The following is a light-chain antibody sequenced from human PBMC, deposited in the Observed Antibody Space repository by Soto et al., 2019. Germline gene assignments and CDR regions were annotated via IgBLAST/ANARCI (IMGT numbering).Light chain of an antibody. CDR3: QQRSVWPIT. Sequence: EIVLTQSPATLSLSPGERATLSCRASQSVSSYLAWYQQKPGQAPRLLMYEASTRATGIPARFSGGGSGTDFTLTISSLEPEDFAVYYCQQRSVWPITFGQGTRL. J-gene: IGKJ5*01. V-gene: IGKV3-11*01. CDR1: QSVSSY. CDR2: EAS.